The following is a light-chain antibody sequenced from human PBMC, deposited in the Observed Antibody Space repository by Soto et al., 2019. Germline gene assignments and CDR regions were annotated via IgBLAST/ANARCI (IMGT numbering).Light chain of an antibody. CDR2: SNN. J-gene: IGLJ2*01. V-gene: IGLV1-44*01. CDR1: ISNIGSNT. Sequence: QSVLTQPPSASGTPGQRVTISCSGSISNIGSNTVNWYQQLPGTAPKLVIDSNNQRPSGVPDRFSGSKSGTSASLAISGLQSEDEADYYCAAWDDSLNGVVFGGGTKLTVL. CDR3: AAWDDSLNGVV.